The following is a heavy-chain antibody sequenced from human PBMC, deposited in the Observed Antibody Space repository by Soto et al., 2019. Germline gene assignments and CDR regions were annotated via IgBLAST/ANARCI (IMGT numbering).Heavy chain of an antibody. D-gene: IGHD2-21*02. Sequence: GGSLRLSCAASGITVSSNYMSWVRQAPGKGLEWVSVIHSGDITYFADSVKGRFTISRDNSKNTLYLQMNSLRVEDTAVYYCARDNCGGGDCYSDYWGQGTLVTVSS. V-gene: IGHV3-66*01. J-gene: IGHJ4*02. CDR2: IHSGDIT. CDR3: ARDNCGGGDCYSDY. CDR1: GITVSSNY.